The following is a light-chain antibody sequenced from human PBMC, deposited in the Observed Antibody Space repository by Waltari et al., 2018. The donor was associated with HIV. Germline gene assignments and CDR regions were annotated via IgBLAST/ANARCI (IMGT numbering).Light chain of an antibody. CDR2: KNA. CDR3: SAWDGSLNAWV. CDR1: NTNVAKPA. J-gene: IGLJ3*02. Sequence: AGLTQPPSVSHCFGPTATFTSSGYNTNVAKPAAAWLLQVQGHPPTLLHYKNANRPAGISEGFSLSRSGNTASLTITGLEPEDEADYYCSAWDGSLNAWVFGAGTKLTVL. V-gene: IGLV10-54*01.